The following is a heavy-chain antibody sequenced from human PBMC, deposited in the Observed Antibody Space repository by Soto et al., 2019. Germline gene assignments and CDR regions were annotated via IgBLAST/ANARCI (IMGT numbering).Heavy chain of an antibody. CDR3: ARVSRYDEKWFDP. J-gene: IGHJ5*02. Sequence: QVQLVESGGGLVKPGGSLRLSCAASGFTFSDYYMSWIRQAPGKGLEWVSYISSSSSYTNYADSVKGRFTISRDNAKNSLYLQMNSLRAEDTAVYYCARVSRYDEKWFDPWGQGTLVTVPS. CDR2: ISSSSSYT. V-gene: IGHV3-11*06. D-gene: IGHD1-1*01. CDR1: GFTFSDYY.